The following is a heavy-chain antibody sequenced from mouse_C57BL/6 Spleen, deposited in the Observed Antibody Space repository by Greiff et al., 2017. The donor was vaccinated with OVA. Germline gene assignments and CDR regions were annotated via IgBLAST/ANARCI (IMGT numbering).Heavy chain of an antibody. D-gene: IGHD1-1*01. CDR1: GYTFTDYY. Sequence: VQLKESGPVLVKPGASVKMSCKASGYTFTDYYMNWVKQSPGKSLEWIGVINPYNGGTSYNQKFKGKATLTVDKSSSTAYMELNTRTSEDSAVYCYARTTVVLYYFDYWGQGTTLTVSS. CDR3: ARTTVVLYYFDY. J-gene: IGHJ2*01. CDR2: INPYNGGT. V-gene: IGHV1-19*01.